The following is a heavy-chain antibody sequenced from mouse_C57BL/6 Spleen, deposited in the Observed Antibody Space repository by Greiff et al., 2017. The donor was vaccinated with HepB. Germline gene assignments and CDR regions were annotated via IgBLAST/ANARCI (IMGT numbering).Heavy chain of an antibody. J-gene: IGHJ3*01. D-gene: IGHD2-4*01. CDR2: ISSGGSYT. Sequence: EVKVVESGGDLVKPGGSLKLSCAASGFTFSSYGMSWVRQTPDKRLEWVATISSGGSYTYYPDSVKGRFTISRDNAKNTRYLQISSLKSEDTAMYYCARRYYDYDGGTWFAYWGQGTLVTVSA. V-gene: IGHV5-6*02. CDR1: GFTFSSYG. CDR3: ARRYYDYDGGTWFAY.